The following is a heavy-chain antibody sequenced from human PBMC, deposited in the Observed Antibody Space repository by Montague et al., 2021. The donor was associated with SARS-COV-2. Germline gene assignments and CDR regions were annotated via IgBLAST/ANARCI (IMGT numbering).Heavy chain of an antibody. D-gene: IGHD3-22*01. Sequence: SETLSLTCIVSGGSINNFYWSWIRQPPGKGLEWIGYLYYSGSTKYNPSLRSRATISLDTSKKQFSLKVHSVTAADTAVYYCARIINHFDSDGPPSLFDHWGQGIRVTASS. CDR2: LYYSGST. V-gene: IGHV4-59*08. J-gene: IGHJ4*02. CDR3: ARIINHFDSDGPPSLFDH. CDR1: GGSINNFY.